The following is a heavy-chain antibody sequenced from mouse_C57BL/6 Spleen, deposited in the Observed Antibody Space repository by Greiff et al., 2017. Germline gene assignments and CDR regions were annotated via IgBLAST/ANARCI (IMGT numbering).Heavy chain of an antibody. CDR2: INPNNGGT. D-gene: IGHD1-1*01. CDR1: GYTFTDYY. V-gene: IGHV1-26*01. J-gene: IGHJ4*01. CDR3: ARHGSDYYAMDY. Sequence: EVQLQQSGPELVKPGASVKISCKASGYTFTDYYMNWVKQSHGKSLEWIGDINPNNGGTSYNQKFKGKATLTVDKSSSTAYMELRSLTSEDSAVYYCARHGSDYYAMDYWGQGTSVTVSS.